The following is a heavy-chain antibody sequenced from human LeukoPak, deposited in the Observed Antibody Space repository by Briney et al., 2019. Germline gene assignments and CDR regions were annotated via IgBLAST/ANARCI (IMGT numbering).Heavy chain of an antibody. CDR1: GVTFSDYF. CDR2: INSAGDNI. J-gene: IGHJ4*02. CDR3: ATSRVFDH. Sequence: GGSLRLSCVASGVTFSDYFISWIRQAARQGLEWLSFINSAGDNIYYADSGKGLLTISRDNDKKPLYMEMNSLRMEDTAIYYCATSRVFDHWGQGTLVTVSS. V-gene: IGHV3-11*04.